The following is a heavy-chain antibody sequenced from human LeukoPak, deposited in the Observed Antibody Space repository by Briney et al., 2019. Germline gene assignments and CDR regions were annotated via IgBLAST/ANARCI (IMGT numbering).Heavy chain of an antibody. D-gene: IGHD3-10*01. V-gene: IGHV3-43*02. CDR1: GFTFDDYG. CDR3: AYETGPCAQVRYYMDL. J-gene: IGHJ6*04. CDR2: IGGDGGST. Sequence: GGSLRLSCAASGFTFDDYGMHWVRHAPGKGLEGVSLIGGDGGSTYYADSVKGRFTISRDNSKNSLYLQMNTLSTEDTALSHCAYETGPCAQVRYYMDLWGKGTTATVSS.